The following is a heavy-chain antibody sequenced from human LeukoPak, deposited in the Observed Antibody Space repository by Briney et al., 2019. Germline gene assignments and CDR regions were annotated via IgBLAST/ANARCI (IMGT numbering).Heavy chain of an antibody. CDR1: GFTFSIYA. CDR3: AKDRVTGTTGGAFDI. CDR2: ISGSGGST. Sequence: GGSLRLSCAASGFTFSIYAMSWVPQAPGKGLEWVSAISGSGGSTYYADSVKGRFTISRDNSKNTLYLQMNSLRAEDTAVYYCAKDRVTGTTGGAFDIWGQGTMVTVSS. V-gene: IGHV3-23*01. D-gene: IGHD1-20*01. J-gene: IGHJ3*02.